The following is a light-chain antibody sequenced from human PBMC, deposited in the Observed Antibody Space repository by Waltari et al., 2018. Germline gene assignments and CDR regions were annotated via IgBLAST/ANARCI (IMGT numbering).Light chain of an antibody. Sequence: QSALTQPASVSGSPGQSITISCTGTSSDVGGYNYVSWYQQHPGKAPKLMIYDVSKRPSGVSYRFSGSKSGNTASLTISGLQAEDEADYSCSSYTSSSTYVFGTGTKVTVL. CDR3: SSYTSSSTYV. CDR1: SSDVGGYNY. J-gene: IGLJ1*01. CDR2: DVS. V-gene: IGLV2-14*01.